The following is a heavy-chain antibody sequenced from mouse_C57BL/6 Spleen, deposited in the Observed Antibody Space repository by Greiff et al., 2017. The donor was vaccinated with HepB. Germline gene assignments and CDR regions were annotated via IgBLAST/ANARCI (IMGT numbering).Heavy chain of an antibody. Sequence: VQLQQSVAELVRPGASVKLSCTASGFTFKNTYMHWVKQRPEQGLEWIGRIDPANGNTKYAPKFQGKATITADTSSNTAYLQLSSLTSEDTAIYYCARSVLYGSSYFDYWGQGTTLTVSS. V-gene: IGHV14-3*01. CDR2: IDPANGNT. CDR1: GFTFKNTY. D-gene: IGHD1-1*01. CDR3: ARSVLYGSSYFDY. J-gene: IGHJ2*01.